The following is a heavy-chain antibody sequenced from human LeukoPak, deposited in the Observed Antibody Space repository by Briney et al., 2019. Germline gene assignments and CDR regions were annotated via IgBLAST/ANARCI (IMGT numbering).Heavy chain of an antibody. CDR2: IWYDGSNK. CDR1: GFTFSSYG. D-gene: IGHD3-9*01. CDR3: ARDGGNYDILTGYYLFDY. Sequence: PGRSLRLSCAASGFTFSSYGMHWVRQAPGKGLEWVAVIWYDGSNKYYADSVKSRFTISRDNSKNTLYLQMNSLRAEDTAVYYCARDGGNYDILTGYYLFDYWGQGTLVTVSS. J-gene: IGHJ4*02. V-gene: IGHV3-33*01.